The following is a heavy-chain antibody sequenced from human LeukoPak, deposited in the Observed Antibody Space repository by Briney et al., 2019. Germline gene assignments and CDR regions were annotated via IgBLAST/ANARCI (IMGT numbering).Heavy chain of an antibody. CDR2: IYHSGST. CDR1: GGSISSSNW. CDR3: ARERITMVRGAAHPFDY. V-gene: IGHV4-4*02. J-gene: IGHJ4*02. D-gene: IGHD3-10*01. Sequence: SGTLSLTCAVSGGSISSSNWWSWVRQPPGKGLEWMGEIYHSGSTNYNPSLKSRVTISVDKSKNQFSLKLSSVTAADTAVYYCARERITMVRGAAHPFDYWGQGTLVTVSS.